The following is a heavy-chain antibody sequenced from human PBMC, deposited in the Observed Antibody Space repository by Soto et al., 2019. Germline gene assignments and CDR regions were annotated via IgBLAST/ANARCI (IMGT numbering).Heavy chain of an antibody. J-gene: IGHJ4*02. CDR2: IYSGGAT. CDR1: GFTVSNNY. D-gene: IGHD1-1*01. Sequence: EVQLVESGGGLVQPGGSLRLSCAASGFTVSNNYMRWVRQAPGKGLEWVSLIYSGGATYYADSVKGRFTISRYNSKKTLYLQMNTPRAEDTAVYYCARDGIYDWVGGQGILVTVSS. CDR3: ARDGIYDWV. V-gene: IGHV3-66*01.